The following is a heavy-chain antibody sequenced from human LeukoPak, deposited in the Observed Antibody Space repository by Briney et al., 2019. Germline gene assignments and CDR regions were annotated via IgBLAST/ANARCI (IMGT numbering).Heavy chain of an antibody. CDR1: ADSASRNGPA. CDR2: TYYRSEWYN. D-gene: IGHD3-22*01. Sequence: SQTLSLTFAISADSASRNGPAWNWLRQSPSRGLEWLGRTYYRSEWYNDYEVSVKSRISINADTSKNQFSLQLKSVTPEDTAVYYCARADNYFYDTSGYQVGYFYYGMDVWGQGTTVTVSS. J-gene: IGHJ6*02. V-gene: IGHV6-1*01. CDR3: ARADNYFYDTSGYQVGYFYYGMDV.